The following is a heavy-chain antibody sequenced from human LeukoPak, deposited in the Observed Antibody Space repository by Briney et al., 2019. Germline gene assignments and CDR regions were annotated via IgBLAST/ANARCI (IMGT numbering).Heavy chain of an antibody. CDR3: ARLRYSNIGYSSPIDY. Sequence: SETLSLTCTVSSGSMNSYYWSWIRQPPGKGLEWIGYIYYSGNTNYNPSLKSRVTISVDTSKTQLSLKLSSVTAADTAVYYCARLRYSNIGYSSPIDYWGQGTLVTVSS. J-gene: IGHJ4*02. CDR1: SGSMNSYY. V-gene: IGHV4-59*08. D-gene: IGHD5-18*01. CDR2: IYYSGNT.